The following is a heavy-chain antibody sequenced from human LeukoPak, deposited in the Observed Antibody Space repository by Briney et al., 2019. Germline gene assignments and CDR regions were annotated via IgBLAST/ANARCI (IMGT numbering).Heavy chain of an antibody. J-gene: IGHJ4*02. V-gene: IGHV3-7*01. D-gene: IGHD3-22*01. CDR3: ARDSITMTVVVGDLDY. Sequence: PGGSLRLSCAASGFTFSSYWMSWVRQAPGKGLEWVANIKQDGSEKYYVDSVKGRFTISRDNAKNSLYLQMNSLRAEDTAVYYCARDSITMTVVVGDLDYWGQGTLVTVSS. CDR2: IKQDGSEK. CDR1: GFTFSSYW.